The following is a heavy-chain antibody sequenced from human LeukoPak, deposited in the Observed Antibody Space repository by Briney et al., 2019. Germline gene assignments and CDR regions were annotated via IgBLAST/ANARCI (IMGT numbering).Heavy chain of an antibody. Sequence: PSETLSLTXTVSGGSISSYYWSWIRQPPGKGLEWIGYIYYSGSTNYNPSLKSRVTISVDTSKNQFSLKLSSVTAADTAVYYCARDSGCCSGGSCPLGYWGQGTLVTVST. J-gene: IGHJ4*02. CDR2: IYYSGST. CDR3: ARDSGCCSGGSCPLGY. V-gene: IGHV4-59*01. CDR1: GGSISSYY. D-gene: IGHD2-15*01.